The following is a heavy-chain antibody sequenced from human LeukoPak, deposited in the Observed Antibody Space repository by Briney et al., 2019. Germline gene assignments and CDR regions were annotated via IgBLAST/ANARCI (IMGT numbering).Heavy chain of an antibody. V-gene: IGHV5-51*01. CDR2: IHPSDSDT. CDR3: ARPSYSSSWLPFDY. J-gene: IGHJ4*02. Sequence: GESLKISCKGSGYKFTSNWIGWVRQMPGKGLEWMGIIHPSDSDTRYSPSFQGQVTISADKSISTAYLQWSSLKASDTAMYCARPSYSSSWLPFDYWGQGTLVTVSS. D-gene: IGHD6-13*01. CDR1: GYKFTSNW.